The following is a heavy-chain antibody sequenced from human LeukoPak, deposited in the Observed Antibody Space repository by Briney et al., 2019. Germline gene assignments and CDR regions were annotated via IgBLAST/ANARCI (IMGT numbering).Heavy chain of an antibody. J-gene: IGHJ4*02. V-gene: IGHV3-21*01. CDR2: ISSSSSYI. Sequence: GVSLRLSCAASGFTFSSYSMNWVRQAPGKGLGWVSSISSSSSYIYYADSVRGRFTISRDNAKNSLYLQMNSLRAEDTAVYYCARDRSDYDILTGYQDYWGQGTLVTVSS. CDR3: ARDRSDYDILTGYQDY. D-gene: IGHD3-9*01. CDR1: GFTFSSYS.